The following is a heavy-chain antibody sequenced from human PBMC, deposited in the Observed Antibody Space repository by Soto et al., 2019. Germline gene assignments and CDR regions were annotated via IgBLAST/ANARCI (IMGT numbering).Heavy chain of an antibody. D-gene: IGHD6-13*01. V-gene: IGHV4-34*01. Sequence: QVQLQQWGAGLLKPSETLSLTCAVYGGSFSGYYWSWIRQPPGKGLEWIGEINHSGSTNYNPSLKSRVTISVDTSKNQFSLKLSSVTAADTAVYYCARMRRKQQLVLSPLFWFDPWGQGTLVTVSS. CDR3: ARMRRKQQLVLSPLFWFDP. J-gene: IGHJ5*02. CDR2: INHSGST. CDR1: GGSFSGYY.